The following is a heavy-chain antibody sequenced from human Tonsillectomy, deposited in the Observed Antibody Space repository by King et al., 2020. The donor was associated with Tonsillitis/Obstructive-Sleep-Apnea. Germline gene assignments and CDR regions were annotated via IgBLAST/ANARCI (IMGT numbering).Heavy chain of an antibody. CDR3: ARDSADTPMVVDY. V-gene: IGHV3-21*01. CDR1: GFTFSSYS. J-gene: IGHJ4*02. Sequence: QLVQSGGGLVKPGGSLRLSCAASGFTFSSYSMNWVRQAPGKGLEWVSSISSGSSFTYYADSVRGRFTLSRDNAKSSLYLQMNSLRAEDTAVYYCARDSADTPMVVDYWGQGTLVTVSS. D-gene: IGHD5-18*01. CDR2: ISSGSSFT.